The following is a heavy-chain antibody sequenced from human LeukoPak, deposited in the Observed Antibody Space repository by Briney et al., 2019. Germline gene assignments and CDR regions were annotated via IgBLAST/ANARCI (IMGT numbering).Heavy chain of an antibody. V-gene: IGHV3-66*01. J-gene: IGHJ6*02. Sequence: GGSLRLSCAASGFIVSSYAMTWVRQAPGKGLEWVSVIYSGGSTIYADSVKGRFTISRDSSKNTLYLQMNSLRAEDTAVYYCARDPVGAIGYGMDVWGQGTTVTVSS. CDR3: ARDPVGAIGYGMDV. D-gene: IGHD1-26*01. CDR2: IYSGGST. CDR1: GFIVSSYA.